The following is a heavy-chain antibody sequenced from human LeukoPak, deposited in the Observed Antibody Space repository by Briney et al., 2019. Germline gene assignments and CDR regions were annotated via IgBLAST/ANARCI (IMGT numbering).Heavy chain of an antibody. CDR3: AGAVAGTSPYYYYYYGMDV. CDR2: IYTSGST. Sequence: SETLSLTCTVSGVSISSGSYYWSWLRQPAGKGLEWIVRIYTSGSTNYNPSRKSRVTISVDTSKNQFSLKLSSVTAADTAVYYCAGAVAGTSPYYYYYYGMDVWGQGTTVTVSS. V-gene: IGHV4-61*02. J-gene: IGHJ6*02. CDR1: GVSISSGSYY. D-gene: IGHD6-19*01.